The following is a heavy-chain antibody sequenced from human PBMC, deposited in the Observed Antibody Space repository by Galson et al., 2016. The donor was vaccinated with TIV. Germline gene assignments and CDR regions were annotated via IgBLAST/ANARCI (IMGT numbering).Heavy chain of an antibody. CDR3: ARERGPGYCDTTSCYRYYGLDV. Sequence: SVKVSCKASGYTFSHYHMHWVRQVPGQGLEWMGRINPNNGGTHFAQKFQGRVTMTRDTSISPAYMEMRSLTSDDTGVYYCARERGPGYCDTTSCYRYYGLDVWGPGTTVTVAS. CDR2: INPNNGGT. D-gene: IGHD2-2*03. CDR1: GYTFSHYH. V-gene: IGHV1-2*05. J-gene: IGHJ6*02.